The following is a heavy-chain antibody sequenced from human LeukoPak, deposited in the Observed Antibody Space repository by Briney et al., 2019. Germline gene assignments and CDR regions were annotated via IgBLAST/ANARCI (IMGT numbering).Heavy chain of an antibody. Sequence: GGSLRLSCAASGFTFSSYAMSWVRKPPGKGLGWVSAISGSGGGTYYADSVRGGFTISRDNSKNTLYLQMNSLRAEDTAVYYCEKCSGYSGSHLAHFDYWGEGTLVTVSS. CDR1: GFTFSSYA. V-gene: IGHV3-23*01. CDR2: ISGSGGGT. J-gene: IGHJ4*02. CDR3: EKCSGYSGSHLAHFDY. D-gene: IGHD1-26*01.